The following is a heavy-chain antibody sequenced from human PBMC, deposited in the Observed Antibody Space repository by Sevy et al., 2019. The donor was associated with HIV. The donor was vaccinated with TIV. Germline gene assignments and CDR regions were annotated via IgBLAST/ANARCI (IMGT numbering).Heavy chain of an antibody. J-gene: IGHJ4*02. CDR1: GFTFSSYG. V-gene: IGHV3-30*18. CDR3: ANRYYDSSGYYYVDDY. CDR2: ISYDGSNK. D-gene: IGHD3-22*01. Sequence: GGSLRLSCAASGFTFSSYGMHWVRQAPGKGLEWVAVISYDGSNKYYADSVKGRFTISRDNSKNTLYLQMNSLRAEDTAGYYCANRYYDSSGYYYVDDYWGQGTLVTVSS.